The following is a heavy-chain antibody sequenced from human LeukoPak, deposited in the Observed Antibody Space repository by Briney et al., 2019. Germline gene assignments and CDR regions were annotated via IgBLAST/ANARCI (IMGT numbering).Heavy chain of an antibody. J-gene: IGHJ4*02. CDR2: ISSSSSTI. Sequence: GGSLRLSCAASGFTFSSYSMNWVRQAPGKGLEWVSSISSSSSTIYYADSVKGRFTISRDNAKNSLYLQMNSLRAEDTAVYYCARDKDGDYPHDYWGQGTLVTVSS. CDR3: ARDKDGDYPHDY. CDR1: GFTFSSYS. D-gene: IGHD4-17*01. V-gene: IGHV3-48*04.